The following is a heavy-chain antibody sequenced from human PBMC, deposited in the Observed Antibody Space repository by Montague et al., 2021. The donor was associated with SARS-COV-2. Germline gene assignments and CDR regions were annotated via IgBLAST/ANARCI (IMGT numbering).Heavy chain of an antibody. D-gene: IGHD3-3*01. V-gene: IGHV4-59*01. CDR1: GGSICSYY. Sequence: SETLSLTCTVSGGSICSYYWSWIRQPPGKGLEWIGHIYYSGRTNYNPSXXSRVTISVDASKNQFSLKLGSVTAADTAVYYCARDRRFLEWPGLYYYYGMDVWGQGTTVTVSS. CDR2: IYYSGRT. J-gene: IGHJ6*02. CDR3: ARDRRFLEWPGLYYYYGMDV.